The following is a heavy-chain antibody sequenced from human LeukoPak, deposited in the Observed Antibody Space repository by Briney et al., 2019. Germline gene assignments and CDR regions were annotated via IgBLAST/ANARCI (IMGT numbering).Heavy chain of an antibody. J-gene: IGHJ5*02. Sequence: SETLSLTCTVSGGSISSYYWSWIRQPPGKGPEWIGYIYYSGSTNYNPSLKSRVTISVDTSKNQFSLKLSSVTAADTAVYYCARVFDWNSIWFDPWGQGTLVTVSS. CDR1: GGSISSYY. V-gene: IGHV4-59*01. CDR3: ARVFDWNSIWFDP. CDR2: IYYSGST. D-gene: IGHD1-7*01.